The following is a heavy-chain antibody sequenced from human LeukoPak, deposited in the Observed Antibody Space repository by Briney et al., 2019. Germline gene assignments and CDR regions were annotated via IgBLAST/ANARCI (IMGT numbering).Heavy chain of an antibody. Sequence: GGSLRLSCAASGFTFNTYSMNWVRQAPGKGLEWVSYISSSRSTIYYADSVKGRFTISRDNAKNSLYLQMNSVRDEDTAVYYCARAVAGFDYWGQGTLVTVSS. D-gene: IGHD6-19*01. CDR1: GFTFNTYS. V-gene: IGHV3-48*02. J-gene: IGHJ4*02. CDR3: ARAVAGFDY. CDR2: ISSSRSTI.